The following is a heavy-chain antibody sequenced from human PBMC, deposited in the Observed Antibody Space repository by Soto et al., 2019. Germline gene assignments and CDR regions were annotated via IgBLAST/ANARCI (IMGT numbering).Heavy chain of an antibody. V-gene: IGHV4-4*02. J-gene: IGHJ4*02. CDR3: ARCIAAAGRSFDY. D-gene: IGHD6-13*01. CDR2: IYHSGST. Sequence: SETLSLTYAVSSGSISSSNWWSWVRQPPGKGLEWIGEIYHSGSTNYNPSLKSRVTISVDKSKNQFSLKLSSVTAADTAVYYCARCIAAAGRSFDYWGQGTLVTVSS. CDR1: SGSISSSNW.